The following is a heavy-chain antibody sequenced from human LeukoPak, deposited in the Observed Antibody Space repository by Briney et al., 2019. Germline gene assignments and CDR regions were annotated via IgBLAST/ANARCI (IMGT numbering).Heavy chain of an antibody. V-gene: IGHV1-8*01. J-gene: IGHJ5*02. CDR2: MNPNSGNT. D-gene: IGHD1-1*01. Sequence: ASVKVSFKASGYTFTSYDINWVRQATGQGLEWMGWMNPNSGNTGYAQKFQGRVTMTRNTSISTAYMELSSLRSEDTAVYYCARGVQGPLGDWFDPWGQGTLVTVSS. CDR3: ARGVQGPLGDWFDP. CDR1: GYTFTSYD.